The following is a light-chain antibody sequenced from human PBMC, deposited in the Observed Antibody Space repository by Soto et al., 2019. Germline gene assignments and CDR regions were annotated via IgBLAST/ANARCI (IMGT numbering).Light chain of an antibody. CDR1: QSLVQSDGSAY. CDR2: KVC. CDR3: RRWTPWPIT. Sequence: DVVMTQSPLSLPVTLGQPASISCWSNQSLVQSDGSAYFSWLQHRPSRSTRRLYYKVCNRDSGVPARFSGRGSGTDFELKISRVEAEDVGFYCCRRWTPWPITFGQGTRLEIK. J-gene: IGKJ5*01. V-gene: IGKV2-30*02.